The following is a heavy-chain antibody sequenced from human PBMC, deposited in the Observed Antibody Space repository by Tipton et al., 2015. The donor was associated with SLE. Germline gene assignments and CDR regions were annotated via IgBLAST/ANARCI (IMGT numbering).Heavy chain of an antibody. D-gene: IGHD5-12*01. CDR3: VRGPEDSRLGGGLDV. J-gene: IGHJ6*02. CDR2: ITRRGKT. Sequence: TLSLTCSIYGGSFGGYYWSWIRQPPGRGLEWIGEITRRGKTNYNPSLKSRVTISVDTSKNQFSLNLSTVTAADTAVYYCVRGPEDSRLGGGLDVWGQGTTVTVSS. V-gene: IGHV4-34*01. CDR1: GGSFGGYY.